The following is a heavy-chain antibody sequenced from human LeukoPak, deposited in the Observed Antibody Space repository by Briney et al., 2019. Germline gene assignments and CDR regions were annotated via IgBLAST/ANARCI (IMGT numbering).Heavy chain of an antibody. D-gene: IGHD3-10*01. V-gene: IGHV3-23*01. CDR2: VTASAGNT. CDR3: AKGDYYGSGSTFKNGMDV. CDR1: GFTVSSNY. Sequence: GGSLRLSCAASGFTVSSNYMSWVRQAPGKVLEWFSAVTASAGNTYYAESVKGRFTTSRDNSKKTLYLQVNSLRAEDTAVYYCAKGDYYGSGSTFKNGMDVWGQGTTVTVSS. J-gene: IGHJ6*02.